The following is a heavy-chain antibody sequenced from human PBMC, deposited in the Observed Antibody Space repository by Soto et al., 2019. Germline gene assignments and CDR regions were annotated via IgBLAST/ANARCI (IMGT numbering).Heavy chain of an antibody. CDR2: ISAYNGNT. CDR1: GYTFTSYG. D-gene: IGHD3-3*01. V-gene: IGHV1-18*01. Sequence: EASVKVSCKASGYTFTSYGISWVRQAPGQGLEWMGWISAYNGNTNYAQKLQGRVTMTTDTSTSTAYMELRSLRSDDTAVYYCARGGADDFWSGYIGDYYGMDVWGQGTTVSVSS. J-gene: IGHJ6*02. CDR3: ARGGADDFWSGYIGDYYGMDV.